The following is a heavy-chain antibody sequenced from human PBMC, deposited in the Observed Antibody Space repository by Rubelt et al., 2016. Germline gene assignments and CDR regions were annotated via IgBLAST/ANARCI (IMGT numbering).Heavy chain of an antibody. D-gene: IGHD5-24*01. CDR1: GGSFSGYY. Sequence: QVQLQQWGAGLLKPSETLSLTCAVYGGSFSGYYWSWIRQPPGKGLEWIGEINHSGSTNYNPSLKSRVTISVDTSKNQVSLRLSSGTDAATAVYYCARMAGNYYGMDVWGQGTTVTVSS. J-gene: IGHJ6*02. CDR2: INHSGST. V-gene: IGHV4-34*01. CDR3: ARMAGNYYGMDV.